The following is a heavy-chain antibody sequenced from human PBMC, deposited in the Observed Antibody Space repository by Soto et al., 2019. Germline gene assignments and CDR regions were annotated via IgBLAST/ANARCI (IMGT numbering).Heavy chain of an antibody. CDR1: GFTFSDYS. J-gene: IGHJ6*02. D-gene: IGHD3-22*01. Sequence: QVQLVESGGGLVKPGGSLRLSCAASGFTFSDYSMSWIRQAPGKGLEWVSYISSRGTTIYYADSVKGRFTISRDNAKNSLYLQMNSLRVEDTAVYYCARDGVPDYYDSSGYFPIYGMDVWGQGTTVTVSS. V-gene: IGHV3-11*01. CDR2: ISSRGTTI. CDR3: ARDGVPDYYDSSGYFPIYGMDV.